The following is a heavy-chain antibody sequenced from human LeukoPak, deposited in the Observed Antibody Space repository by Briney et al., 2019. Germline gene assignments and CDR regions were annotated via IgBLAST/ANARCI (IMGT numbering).Heavy chain of an antibody. CDR1: GYTFTGYY. V-gene: IGHV1-18*04. Sequence: ASVKVSCKASGYTFTGYYIHWVRQAPGQGLEWMGWISAYNGNTNYAQKLQGRVTMTTDTSTSTAYMELRSLRSDDTAVYYCARDVRSSWYVVGYYFDYWGQGTLVTVSS. J-gene: IGHJ4*02. CDR3: ARDVRSSWYVVGYYFDY. D-gene: IGHD6-13*01. CDR2: ISAYNGNT.